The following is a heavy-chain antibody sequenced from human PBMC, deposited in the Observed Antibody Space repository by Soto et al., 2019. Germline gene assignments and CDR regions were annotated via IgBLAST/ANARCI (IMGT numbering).Heavy chain of an antibody. CDR2: IYYSGST. V-gene: IGHV4-59*08. Sequence: SETLSLTCTVSGGSISSYYWSWIRQPPGKGLEWIGYIYYSGSTNYNPSLKSRVTISVDTSKNQFSLKLSSVTAADTAVYYCARHLVPADTSPFNYWGQGTLVTVSS. D-gene: IGHD2-2*01. CDR1: GGSISSYY. J-gene: IGHJ4*02. CDR3: ARHLVPADTSPFNY.